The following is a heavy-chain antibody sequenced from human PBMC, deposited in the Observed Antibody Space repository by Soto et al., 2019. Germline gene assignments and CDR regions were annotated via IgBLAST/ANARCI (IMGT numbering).Heavy chain of an antibody. J-gene: IGHJ4*02. CDR2: ISGSDGKT. V-gene: IGHV3-23*01. D-gene: IGHD1-26*01. CDR1: GLSFSSYA. CDR3: ARWSFLDY. Sequence: PGGSLRLSCTASGLSFSSYALSWVRQAPGKGLEWVSTISGSDGKTYYADSVKGRFSISRDTSKTTLYLEMTSLRVEDTAVYYCARWSFLDYWGQGTRVTVSS.